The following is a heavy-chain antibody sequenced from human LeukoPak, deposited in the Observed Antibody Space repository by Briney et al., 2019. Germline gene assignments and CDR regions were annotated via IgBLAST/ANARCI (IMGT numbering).Heavy chain of an antibody. CDR1: GGSISKYY. D-gene: IGHD3-22*01. CDR2: IYYSGGT. CDR3: ARSYYDSSGYYDY. Sequence: PSESLSLSCTVSGGSISKYYWSWIRQPPEKGLEWIGNIYYSGGTNYNPSLKSRITISVDTFKNQFSLNLTSVTAADTAIYYCARSYYDSSGYYDYWGQGTLVTASS. V-gene: IGHV4-59*08. J-gene: IGHJ4*02.